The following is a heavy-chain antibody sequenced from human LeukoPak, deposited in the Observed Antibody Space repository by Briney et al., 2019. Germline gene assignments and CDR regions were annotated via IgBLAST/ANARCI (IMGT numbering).Heavy chain of an antibody. Sequence: GGSLRLSCAASGFTFSNAWMSWVRQAPGKGLEWVGRIKSKTDGGTTDYAAPVKGRFTISRDDSKNTLYLQMNSLKTEDTAVYYCTSGYSSGWYLGGFDYWGQGTLVTVSP. CDR3: TSGYSSGWYLGGFDY. CDR2: IKSKTDGGTT. V-gene: IGHV3-15*01. CDR1: GFTFSNAW. J-gene: IGHJ4*02. D-gene: IGHD6-19*01.